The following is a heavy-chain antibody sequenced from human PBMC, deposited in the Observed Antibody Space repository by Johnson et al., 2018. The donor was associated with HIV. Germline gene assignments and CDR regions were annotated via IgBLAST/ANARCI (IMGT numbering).Heavy chain of an antibody. CDR2: ISWNSGSI. Sequence: VQLVESGGGVVQPGGSLRLSCAASGFTFDDYGMTWVRQFPGKGLECVSGISWNSGSIDYADSVKGRFSISRDNPKKSLYLQMNGLRPEDTGIYYCAKDIVYGVYGSQGAFHIWGRGTMVKVSS. CDR3: AKDIVYGVYGSQGAFHI. V-gene: IGHV3-9*01. J-gene: IGHJ3*02. CDR1: GFTFDDYG. D-gene: IGHD4-17*01.